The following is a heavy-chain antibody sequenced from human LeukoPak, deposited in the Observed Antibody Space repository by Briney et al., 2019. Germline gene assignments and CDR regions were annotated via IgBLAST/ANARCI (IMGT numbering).Heavy chain of an antibody. Sequence: PGGSPRLSCAISGFTFRRYAMYWVRQAPGKGLEFVSAVSSDGDSTYYADSVKGRFTISRDNSKNTLFLQMGSLRPEDMAVYFCTRNCYDNMGPFAAFDIWGQGTMVTVAS. CDR1: GFTFRRYA. CDR3: TRNCYDNMGPFAAFDI. D-gene: IGHD2-2*01. CDR2: VSSDGDST. V-gene: IGHV3-64*02. J-gene: IGHJ3*02.